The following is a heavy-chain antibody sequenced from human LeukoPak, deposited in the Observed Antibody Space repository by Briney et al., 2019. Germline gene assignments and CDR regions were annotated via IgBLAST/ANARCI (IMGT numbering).Heavy chain of an antibody. Sequence: GGSLRLSCAASGFTFSSYGMHRVRQAPGKGLEWVAVIWYDGSNIYYADSVKGRFTISRDNSKNTLYLQMNSLRAEDTAVYYCAKDRNPITMVRGVIRMHFDYWGQGTLVTVSS. D-gene: IGHD3-10*01. CDR3: AKDRNPITMVRGVIRMHFDY. V-gene: IGHV3-33*06. J-gene: IGHJ4*02. CDR2: IWYDGSNI. CDR1: GFTFSSYG.